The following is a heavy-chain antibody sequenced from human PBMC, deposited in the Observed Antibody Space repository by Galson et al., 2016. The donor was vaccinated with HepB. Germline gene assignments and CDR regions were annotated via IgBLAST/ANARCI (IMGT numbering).Heavy chain of an antibody. J-gene: IGHJ5*02. CDR3: ARIRPYFGERRSDNWFDP. D-gene: IGHD3-10*01. CDR1: GDSITTSNW. CDR2: VYRSGST. Sequence: SETLSLTCTVSGDSITTSNWWSWVRQTPGKGLEWIGEVYRSGSTYYSPSLKSRVTMSIDKPKNQFSLKLTSVTAADTAIYYCARIRPYFGERRSDNWFDPWGQGTLVTVSS. V-gene: IGHV4-4*02.